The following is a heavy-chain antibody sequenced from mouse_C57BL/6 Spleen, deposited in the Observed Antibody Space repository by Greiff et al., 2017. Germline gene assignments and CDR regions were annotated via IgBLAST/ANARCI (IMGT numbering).Heavy chain of an antibody. CDR1: GYTFPSYW. J-gene: IGHJ4*01. D-gene: IGHD1-1*02. Sequence: VQLKQPGAELVKPVASVKVSCKASGYTFPSYWMNWVKQRPGQGLEWIGRIRPSDSDTNYNPKFKGKATLPVDKSSSTAYMQLSSLTSEDSAVYDCAIPGGPYYALDYWGQGTSVTVSS. V-gene: IGHV1-74*01. CDR2: IRPSDSDT. CDR3: AIPGGPYYALDY.